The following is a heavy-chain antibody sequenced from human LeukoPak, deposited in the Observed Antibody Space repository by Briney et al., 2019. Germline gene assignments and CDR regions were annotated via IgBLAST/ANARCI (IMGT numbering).Heavy chain of an antibody. CDR1: GFTFSSYW. J-gene: IGHJ4*02. D-gene: IGHD3-22*01. CDR2: IHSDGSST. V-gene: IGHV3-74*01. Sequence: GGSLRLSCLASGFTFSSYWMHWVRQAPGKGLVWVSRIHSDGSSTSYADSVRGRFTISRDDAKSTLYLQMNSLRAEDMAVYYCARSGWPYYFDYWGQGTLVTVSS. CDR3: ARSGWPYYFDY.